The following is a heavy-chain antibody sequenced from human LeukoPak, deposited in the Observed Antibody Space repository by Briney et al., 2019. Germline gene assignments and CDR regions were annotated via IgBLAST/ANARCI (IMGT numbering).Heavy chain of an antibody. V-gene: IGHV4-59*08. Sequence: PSETLSLTCTVSGGSISSYYWSRIRQPPGKGLEWIGYIYYSGSTNYNPSLKSRVTISVDTSKNQFSLKLSSVTAADTAVYYCARLSATLEVWRFPGPNKQPYGMDVWGQGTTVTVSS. J-gene: IGHJ6*02. CDR3: ARLSATLEVWRFPGPNKQPYGMDV. CDR1: GGSISSYY. D-gene: IGHD2-21*01. CDR2: IYYSGST.